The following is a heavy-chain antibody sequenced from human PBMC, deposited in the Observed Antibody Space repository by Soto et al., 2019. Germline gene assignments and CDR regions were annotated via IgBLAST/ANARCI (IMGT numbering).Heavy chain of an antibody. CDR1: GFTFSSYA. D-gene: IGHD5-12*01. Sequence: GGSLRLSCAASGFTFSSYAMHWVRQAPGKGLEWVAVISYDGSNKYYADSVKGRFTISRDNSKNTLYLQMNSLRAEDTAVYYCARGADIVGAPLNDYWGQGTLVTVSS. J-gene: IGHJ4*02. CDR2: ISYDGSNK. CDR3: ARGADIVGAPLNDY. V-gene: IGHV3-30-3*01.